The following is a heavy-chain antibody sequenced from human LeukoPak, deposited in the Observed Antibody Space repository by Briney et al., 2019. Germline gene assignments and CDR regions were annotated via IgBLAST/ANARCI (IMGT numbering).Heavy chain of an antibody. J-gene: IGHJ4*02. D-gene: IGHD3-9*01. CDR1: GYTFTSYG. V-gene: IGHV1-18*01. Sequence: GASVKVSCTASGYTFTSYGISWVRQAPGQGLEWMGWISAYHGNTNDAQKLQGRVTMTTDTSTSTAYMELRGLRSDDTAVYYCARDQSATNTQVRFCLDWGQGTLVTVSS. CDR2: ISAYHGNT. CDR3: ARDQSATNTQVRFCLD.